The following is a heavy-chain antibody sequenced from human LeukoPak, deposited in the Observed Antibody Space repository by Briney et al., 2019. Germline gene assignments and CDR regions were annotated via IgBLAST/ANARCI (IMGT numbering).Heavy chain of an antibody. D-gene: IGHD6-19*01. CDR2: MSGSGVST. CDR1: GLIFSNNY. V-gene: IGHV3-23*01. CDR3: AKGSFSSGWYVSLFSYFDY. J-gene: IGHJ4*02. Sequence: GGSLRLSCAASGLIFSNNYMNWVRLAPGKGLEWVSAMSGSGVSTYYADSAKGRFTISRDNAKNSLYLQMNSLRAEDTALYYCAKGSFSSGWYVSLFSYFDYWGQGTLVTVSS.